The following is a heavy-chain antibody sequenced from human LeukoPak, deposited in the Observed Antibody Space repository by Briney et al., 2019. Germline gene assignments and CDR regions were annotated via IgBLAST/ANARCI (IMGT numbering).Heavy chain of an antibody. D-gene: IGHD5-18*01. J-gene: IGHJ4*02. V-gene: IGHV4-30-2*01. CDR1: GGSISSGGYS. CDR3: ARETGYSSPPVY. Sequence: SETLSLTCAVSGGSISSGGYSWSWIRQPPGKGLEWIGYIYHSGSTYYNPSLKSRVTISVDRSKNQFSLKLSSVTAADTAVYYCARETGYSSPPVYWGQGTLVTVSS. CDR2: IYHSGST.